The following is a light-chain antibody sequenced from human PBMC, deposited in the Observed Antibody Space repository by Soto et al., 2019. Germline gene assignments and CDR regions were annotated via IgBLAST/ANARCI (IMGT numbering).Light chain of an antibody. Sequence: QSALTQPASVSGSPGQSITISCTGTSSDVGASNYVSWYQQHPGKAPKLMISEVSNRPSGVSNRFSGSKSGNTASLTISGLEAEDEADYYCTSYTTTTSLVFGGGTKLTVL. CDR3: TSYTTTTSLV. CDR1: SSDVGASNY. V-gene: IGLV2-14*01. CDR2: EVS. J-gene: IGLJ3*02.